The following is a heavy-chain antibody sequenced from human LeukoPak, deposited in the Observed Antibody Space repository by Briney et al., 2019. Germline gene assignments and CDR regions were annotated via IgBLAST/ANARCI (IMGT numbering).Heavy chain of an antibody. CDR1: GFTFSSYG. CDR2: ISYDGSNK. J-gene: IGHJ3*02. V-gene: IGHV3-30*03. Sequence: PGGSLRLSCAASGFTFSSYGMHWVRQAPGKGLEWVAIISYDGSNKYYADSVKGRFTISRDNSKNTLYLQMNSLRAEDTAVYYCARSPDAFDIWGQGTMVTVSS. CDR3: ARSPDAFDI.